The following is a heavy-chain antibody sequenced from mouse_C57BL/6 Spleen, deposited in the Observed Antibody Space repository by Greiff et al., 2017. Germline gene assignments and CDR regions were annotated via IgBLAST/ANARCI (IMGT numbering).Heavy chain of an antibody. Sequence: VQLQQPGAELVKPGASVKLSCKASGYTFTGYWMHWVKQRPGRGLEWIGWIDPKSGGTKYNEKFKSKATLTVDKPSSTAYMQRSSLTSEDSAVYYCARGTGTFAYWGQGTLVTVSA. CDR1: GYTFTGYW. J-gene: IGHJ3*01. CDR3: ARGTGTFAY. V-gene: IGHV1-72*01. D-gene: IGHD3-3*01. CDR2: IDPKSGGT.